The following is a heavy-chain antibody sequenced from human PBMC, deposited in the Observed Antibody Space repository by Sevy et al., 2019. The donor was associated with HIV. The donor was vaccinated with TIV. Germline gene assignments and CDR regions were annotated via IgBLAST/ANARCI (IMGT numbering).Heavy chain of an antibody. CDR2: IKARADGGTT. D-gene: IGHD2-8*01. J-gene: IGHJ6*02. V-gene: IGHV3-15*01. Sequence: GVSLRLSCAASGFTFSYAWMSWVRQAPGKGLEWVGRIKARADGGTTDYAAPVKGRFTISRDDSKNTLYLQMNSLKAEDTAVYYCSTDPIIVLLVTDGMDVWGQGTTVTVSS. CDR3: STDPIIVLLVTDGMDV. CDR1: GFTFSYAW.